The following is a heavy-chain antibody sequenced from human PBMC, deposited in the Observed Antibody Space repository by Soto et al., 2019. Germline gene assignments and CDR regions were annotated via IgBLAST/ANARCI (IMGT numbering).Heavy chain of an antibody. V-gene: IGHV3-23*01. D-gene: IGHD2-15*01. CDR3: ARGSCGGSCCKYYYYYGMDF. CDR1: GFTFNNYA. CDR2: ITGSGSDT. J-gene: IGHJ6*02. Sequence: GGSLRLSCAASGFTFNNYAMGWVRQAPGKGLEWVSAITGSGSDTYYLDSVKGRFTISRDNSKNTLYLQMNSLRAEDTAVYYCARGSCGGSCCKYYYYYGMDFWGQGTTVTGSS.